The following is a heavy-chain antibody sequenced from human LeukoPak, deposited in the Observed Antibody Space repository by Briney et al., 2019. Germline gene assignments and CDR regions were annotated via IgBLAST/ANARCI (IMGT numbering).Heavy chain of an antibody. CDR2: IYTGGRI. D-gene: IGHD3-10*01. CDR1: GAPITDYY. Sequence: SETLSLTCAVSGAPITDYYWNWIRQSPGKGPEWIGNIYTGGRINFNPSLKSRVTMSVDTSKNQFSLKVTSMTAADTAVNYCAFGSGRRYFDHWGQGTLVTVSS. CDR3: AFGSGRRYFDH. V-gene: IGHV4-59*03. J-gene: IGHJ4*02.